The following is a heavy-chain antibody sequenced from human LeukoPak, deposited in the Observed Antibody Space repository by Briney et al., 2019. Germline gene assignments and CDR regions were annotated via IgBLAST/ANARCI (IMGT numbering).Heavy chain of an antibody. CDR3: ASPWGSADY. CDR2: INHSGST. V-gene: IGHV4-34*01. Sequence: PSETLSLTCAVYGGSFSGYYWSWIRQPPGKGLEWIGEINHSGSTNYNPSFKSRVTISVDTSKNQFSLKLSSVTAADTAVYYCASPWGSADYWGQGTLVTVSS. J-gene: IGHJ4*02. D-gene: IGHD7-27*01. CDR1: GGSFSGYY.